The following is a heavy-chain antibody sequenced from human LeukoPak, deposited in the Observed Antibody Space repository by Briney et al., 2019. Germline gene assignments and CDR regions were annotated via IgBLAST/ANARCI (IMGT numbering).Heavy chain of an antibody. CDR1: AFTFSSYV. J-gene: IGHJ4*02. Sequence: GKSLRLSCAASAFTFSSYVMYWVRQAPGKGLEYVSSISSNGGSTYYANSVKGRFTISRDNSKNTLYLQMGSLRAEDMAVYYCARGGQSKYDSSGYLNYFDYWGQGTLVTVSS. D-gene: IGHD3-22*01. CDR2: ISSNGGST. CDR3: ARGGQSKYDSSGYLNYFDY. V-gene: IGHV3-64*01.